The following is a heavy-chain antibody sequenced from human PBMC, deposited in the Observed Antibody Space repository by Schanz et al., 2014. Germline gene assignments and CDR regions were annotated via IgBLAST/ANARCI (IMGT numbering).Heavy chain of an antibody. Sequence: VKLVESGGGAVRPGGSLRLSCAASGFTLSSYWMHWVRQVPGKGLEWVAAMSYDGSIKYYGDSVKGRFTISRDNSKNTLYLHMNTLRSEDTAVYYCAKDSTHIDIVLVPTAIDYWGQGTLVTVSS. CDR3: AKDSTHIDIVLVPTAIDY. J-gene: IGHJ4*02. CDR1: GFTLSSYW. D-gene: IGHD2-2*01. CDR2: MSYDGSIK. V-gene: IGHV3-30*02.